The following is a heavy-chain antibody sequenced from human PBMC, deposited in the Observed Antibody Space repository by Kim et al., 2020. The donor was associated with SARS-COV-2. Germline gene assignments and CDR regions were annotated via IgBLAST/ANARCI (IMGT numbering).Heavy chain of an antibody. Sequence: SETLSLTCAVYGGSFSGYYWSWIRQPPGKGLEWIGEINHSGSTNYNPSLKSRVTISVDTSKNQFSLKLSSVTAADTAVYYCARDKRLKYGSGSKHYYYYGMDVWGQGTTVTVSS. D-gene: IGHD3-10*01. CDR1: GGSFSGYY. J-gene: IGHJ6*02. V-gene: IGHV4-34*01. CDR3: ARDKRLKYGSGSKHYYYYGMDV. CDR2: INHSGST.